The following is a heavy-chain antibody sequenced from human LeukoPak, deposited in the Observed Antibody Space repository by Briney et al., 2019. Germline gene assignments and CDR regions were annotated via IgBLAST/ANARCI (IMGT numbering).Heavy chain of an antibody. V-gene: IGHV3-48*01. CDR1: GFTFSRYS. D-gene: IGHD6-19*01. CDR3: ANPLGVAGTGLV. Sequence: GGSLRLSCTASGFTFSRYSMNWVRQAPGKGLEWISYISGNSTTIYYADSVKGRFTSSRDNSKNTLYLQMNSLRAEDTAVYYCANPLGVAGTGLVWGQGTLVTVSS. CDR2: ISGNSTTI. J-gene: IGHJ4*02.